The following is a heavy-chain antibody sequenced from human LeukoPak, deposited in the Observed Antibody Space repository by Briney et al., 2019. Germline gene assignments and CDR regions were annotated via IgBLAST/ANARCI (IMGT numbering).Heavy chain of an antibody. J-gene: IGHJ4*02. CDR3: AKGGGVTGYFDY. Sequence: GGSLRLSCAASGFTFSSYAMRWVRQAPGKGLEWVSAIRYSGGSTYYTDSVKGRFTISRDNSKNTLYLQMNSLRAEDTAVYYCAKGGGVTGYFDYWGQGALVTVSS. CDR1: GFTFSSYA. CDR2: IRYSGGST. V-gene: IGHV3-23*01. D-gene: IGHD3-3*01.